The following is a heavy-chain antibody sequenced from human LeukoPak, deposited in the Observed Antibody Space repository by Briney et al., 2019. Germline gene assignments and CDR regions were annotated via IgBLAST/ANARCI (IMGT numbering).Heavy chain of an antibody. CDR1: GYTFTSYG. CDR2: ISAYNGNT. Sequence: ASVKVSCKASGYTFTSYGISWVRQAPGQGLEWMGWISAYNGNTNYAQKLRGRVTMTTDTSTSTAYMELRSLRSDDTAVYYCARDGKLRYFDWSQSHYYYGMDAWGKGTTVTVSS. CDR3: ARDGKLRYFDWSQSHYYYGMDA. V-gene: IGHV1-18*04. J-gene: IGHJ6*04. D-gene: IGHD3-9*01.